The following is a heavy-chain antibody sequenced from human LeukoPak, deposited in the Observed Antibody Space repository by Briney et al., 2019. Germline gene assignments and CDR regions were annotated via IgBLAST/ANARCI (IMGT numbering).Heavy chain of an antibody. CDR1: GFTFDDYG. D-gene: IGHD4-17*01. CDR2: INWNGGGK. V-gene: IGHV3-20*04. J-gene: IGHJ6*03. Sequence: PGGSLRLSCAASGFTFDDYGMSWVRQAPGKGLEWVSGINWNGGGKGYADSVKGRFTISRDNAKNSLYLQMNSLRAEDTALYYRARISLTTGSYYYYYMDVWGKGTTVTVSS. CDR3: ARISLTTGSYYYYYMDV.